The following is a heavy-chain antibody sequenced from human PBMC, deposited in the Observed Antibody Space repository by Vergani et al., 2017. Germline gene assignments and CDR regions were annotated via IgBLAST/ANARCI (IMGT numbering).Heavy chain of an antibody. CDR3: ARQHYDLWSGSYTGSAHFDS. V-gene: IGHV5-51*01. J-gene: IGHJ4*02. D-gene: IGHD3-3*01. CDR1: GYSFTDYW. CDR2: IYPGDSDT. Sequence: EVQLVQSGAEVKKPGESLKISCKGSGYSFTDYWIGWVRQMPGKGLEWMGIIYPGDSDTKYSPSFQGQVTISADNSISTAFLQWNSLRASDTAMYYCARQHYDLWSGSYTGSAHFDSWGQGTLVTVSS.